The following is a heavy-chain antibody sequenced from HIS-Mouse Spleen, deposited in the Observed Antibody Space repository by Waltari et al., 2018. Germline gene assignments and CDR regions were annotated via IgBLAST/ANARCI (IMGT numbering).Heavy chain of an antibody. CDR2: INPNSGGT. CDR1: GYTFTGYY. V-gene: IGHV1-2*02. CDR3: ARCGGREIQLDY. D-gene: IGHD5-18*01. J-gene: IGHJ4*02. Sequence: QVQLVQSGAEVKKPGASVKVSCKASGYTFTGYYMHWVRQAPGQGLEWMGWINPNSGGTNYAKKIEGRVTMTRDTSISTAYMELSRLRSDDTAVYYCARCGGREIQLDYWGQGTLVTVSS.